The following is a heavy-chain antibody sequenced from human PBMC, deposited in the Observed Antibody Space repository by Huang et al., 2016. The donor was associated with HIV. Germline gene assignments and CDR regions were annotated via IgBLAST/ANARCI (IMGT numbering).Heavy chain of an antibody. J-gene: IGHJ4*02. D-gene: IGHD3-10*01. CDR1: GGAFSDSY. CDR2: ISQSGSV. V-gene: IGHV4-34*02. Sequence: QVLLQQWGAGLLRPSETLSLTCAVYGGAFSDSYRSWIGEISQSGSVKYNPSLKGRLTISLDASKSQFYLKLISVTAADAAVYYCARSRDYYGTSPDYWGQGTLVTVSS. CDR3: ARSRDYYGTSPDY.